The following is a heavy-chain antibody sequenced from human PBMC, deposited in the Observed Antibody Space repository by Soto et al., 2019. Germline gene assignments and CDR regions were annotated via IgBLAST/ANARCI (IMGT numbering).Heavy chain of an antibody. J-gene: IGHJ6*02. CDR2: ISGSGGTT. CDR1: GFTFSSYA. V-gene: IGHV3-23*01. D-gene: IGHD2-2*01. CDR3: AKHETSPDFYYYYGVGV. Sequence: GGSLRLSCAGSGFTFSSYAMSWVRQAPGMGLEWVATISGSGGTTYSADSVKGRFTISRDNSKNSLYLQMNSLRAEDTAVYYCAKHETSPDFYYYYGVGVWGLGTTV.